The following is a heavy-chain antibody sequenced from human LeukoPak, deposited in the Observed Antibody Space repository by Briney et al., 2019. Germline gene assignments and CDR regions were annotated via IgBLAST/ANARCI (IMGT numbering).Heavy chain of an antibody. Sequence: GGSLRLSCAASGFTFNSYSIHWVRQAPGKGLESVSSVSSSSSYIYYADSVNGRFTISRDNAKNSLYLQMNSLRAEDTAVYYCARDNCSSTSCYGGNWFDPWGQGTLVTVST. CDR2: VSSSSSYI. V-gene: IGHV3-21*06. J-gene: IGHJ5*02. CDR3: ARDNCSSTSCYGGNWFDP. CDR1: GFTFNSYS. D-gene: IGHD2-2*01.